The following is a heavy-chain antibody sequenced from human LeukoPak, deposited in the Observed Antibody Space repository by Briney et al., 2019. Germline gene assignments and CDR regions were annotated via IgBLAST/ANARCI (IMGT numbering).Heavy chain of an antibody. Sequence: ASVKVSCKASGYTYSTYGISWVRQAPGQGLEWMGWINGYKGNTNYAQKLQGRVTMTTDTSTSTAYMELSSLRSEDTAVYYCARDPTLRYGDYYSYWFDPWGQGTLVTVSS. CDR2: INGYKGNT. V-gene: IGHV1-18*01. D-gene: IGHD4-17*01. CDR3: ARDPTLRYGDYYSYWFDP. J-gene: IGHJ5*02. CDR1: GYTYSTYG.